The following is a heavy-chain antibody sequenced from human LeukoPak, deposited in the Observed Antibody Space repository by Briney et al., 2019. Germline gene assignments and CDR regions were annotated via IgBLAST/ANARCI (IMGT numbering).Heavy chain of an antibody. J-gene: IGHJ4*02. V-gene: IGHV4-34*01. CDR3: ARGRSILTALDY. CDR2: INHSGST. Sequence: SETLSLTCAVYGGSFSGYYWSWIRRPPGKGLEWIGEINHSGSTNYNPSLKSRVTISVDASKNQFSLKLSSVTAADTAVYYCARGRSILTALDYWGQGTLVTVSS. D-gene: IGHD3-9*01. CDR1: GGSFSGYY.